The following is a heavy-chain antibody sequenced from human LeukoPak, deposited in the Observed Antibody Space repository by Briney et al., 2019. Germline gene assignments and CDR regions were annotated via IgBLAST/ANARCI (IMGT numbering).Heavy chain of an antibody. CDR1: GFTFSSYG. Sequence: PGGSLRLSCAASGFTFSSYGMHWVRQAPGKGLEWVAVISYDGSNKYYADSVKGRFTISRDNSKNTLYLQMNSLRAEDTAVYYCATFGERYYCGQGTLVTVSS. CDR3: ATFGERYY. D-gene: IGHD3-10*01. V-gene: IGHV3-30*03. CDR2: ISYDGSNK. J-gene: IGHJ4*02.